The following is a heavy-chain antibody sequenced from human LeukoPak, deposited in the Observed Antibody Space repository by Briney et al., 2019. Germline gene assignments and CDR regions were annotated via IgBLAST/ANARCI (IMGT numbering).Heavy chain of an antibody. CDR3: AREPPNYDFWSGYPNPLLGNRHFDY. CDR2: IDYSGSAI. D-gene: IGHD3-3*01. CDR1: GFTFSDYY. V-gene: IGHV3-11*04. J-gene: IGHJ4*02. Sequence: TGGSLRLSCAASGFTFSDYYMSWIRQAPGKGLEWVSYIDYSGSAIYYADSVKGRFTISRDNAKNSLYLQMNSLRAEDTAVYYCAREPPNYDFWSGYPNPLLGNRHFDYWGQGTLVTVSS.